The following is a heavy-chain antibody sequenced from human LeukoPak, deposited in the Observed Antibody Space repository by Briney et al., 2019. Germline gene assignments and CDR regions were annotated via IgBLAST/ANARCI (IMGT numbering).Heavy chain of an antibody. CDR3: ARAGGGSMIEVVIGGRANDY. J-gene: IGHJ4*02. Sequence: PGGSLRLSCAASGFTFDDYAMHWVRQAPGKGLEWVAVISYDGSNKYYADSVKGRFTISRDNSKNTLYLQMNSLRPEDTAVYYCARAGGGSMIEVVIGGRANDYWGQGTLVTVSS. CDR1: GFTFDDYA. CDR2: ISYDGSNK. V-gene: IGHV3-30-3*01. D-gene: IGHD3-22*01.